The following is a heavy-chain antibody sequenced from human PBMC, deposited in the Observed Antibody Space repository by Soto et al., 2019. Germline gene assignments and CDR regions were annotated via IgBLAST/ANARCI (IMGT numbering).Heavy chain of an antibody. Sequence: DVQLVESGGCLIQPGESLRLSCAAFGLTISGKKCVAWVRQAPGKGLEWVSALYDVDGSFYADSVKGRFTTSSDSSKTTVYLQMNDLRPDDTAVYYCATWHEREHAYDVWGQGTTVTVSS. CDR3: ATWHEREHAYDV. V-gene: IGHV3-53*01. J-gene: IGHJ3*01. CDR1: GLTISGKKC. CDR2: LYDVDGS. D-gene: IGHD1-1*01.